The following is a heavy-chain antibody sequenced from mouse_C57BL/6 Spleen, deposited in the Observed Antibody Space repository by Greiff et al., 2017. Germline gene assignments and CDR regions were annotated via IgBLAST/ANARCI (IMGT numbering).Heavy chain of an antibody. CDR3: ARGSPEAYAMDY. Sequence: QVQLQQPGAELVRPGTSVKLSCKASGYTFTSYWMHWVKQRPGQGLEWIGVIDPSDSYATYTQKFKGKATLTVDTSSSTVYMQLSSLTSEYSAVYYCARGSPEAYAMDYWGQGTSVTVSS. J-gene: IGHJ4*01. CDR1: GYTFTSYW. CDR2: IDPSDSYA. V-gene: IGHV1-59*01.